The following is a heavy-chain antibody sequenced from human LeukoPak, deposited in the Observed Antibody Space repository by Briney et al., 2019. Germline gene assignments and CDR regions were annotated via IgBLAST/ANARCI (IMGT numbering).Heavy chain of an antibody. CDR1: GGSISSYY. Sequence: PSETLSLTCTVSGGSISSYYWSWIRQPPGKGLEWIGYIYYSGSTNYNPSLKSRVTISVDTPKNQFSLKLSSVTAADTAVYYRARERTSWGQQLVPNWFDPWGQGTLVTVSS. D-gene: IGHD6-13*01. CDR3: ARERTSWGQQLVPNWFDP. CDR2: IYYSGST. V-gene: IGHV4-59*01. J-gene: IGHJ5*02.